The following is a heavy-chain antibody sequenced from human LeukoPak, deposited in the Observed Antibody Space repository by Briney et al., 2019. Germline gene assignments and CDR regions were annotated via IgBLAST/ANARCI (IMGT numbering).Heavy chain of an antibody. D-gene: IGHD4-17*01. CDR3: AKANTVTKRYFDY. V-gene: IGHV3-30*18. CDR2: ISYDGSNK. J-gene: IGHJ4*02. CDR1: GFTFSSYG. Sequence: PGRSLRLSCAASGFTFSSYGMRWVRQAPGKGLEWVAVISYDGSNKYYADSVKGRFTISRDNSKNTLYLQMNSLRAEDTAVYYCAKANTVTKRYFDYWGQGTLVTVSS.